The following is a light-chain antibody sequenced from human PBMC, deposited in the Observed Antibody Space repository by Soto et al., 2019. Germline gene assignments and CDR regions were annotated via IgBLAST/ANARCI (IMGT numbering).Light chain of an antibody. V-gene: IGKV3-20*01. CDR1: QSVSSSY. Sequence: EIVMTHSPATLSVSPGEGAILSCRASQSVSSSYLAWYQQKPGQAPRLLIYGASSRATGIPDRFSGSGSGTDFALTVSRLEPEDFAVYYCQQYGSSPFTFGQGTRLEIK. CDR2: GAS. CDR3: QQYGSSPFT. J-gene: IGKJ5*01.